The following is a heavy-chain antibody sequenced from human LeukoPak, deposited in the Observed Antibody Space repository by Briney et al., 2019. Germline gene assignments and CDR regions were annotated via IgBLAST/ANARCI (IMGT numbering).Heavy chain of an antibody. Sequence: PGGSLRLSCAASGFTFSSYAMSWVRQAPGKGLEWVSAISGSGGITYYADSVKGRFTISRDNSKHTLYLHMNSLRAEDTAVYYCAKGYYYDSTGYYPVDYWGQGILVTVSS. CDR3: AKGYYYDSTGYYPVDY. CDR1: GFTFSSYA. V-gene: IGHV3-23*01. D-gene: IGHD3-22*01. CDR2: ISGSGGIT. J-gene: IGHJ4*02.